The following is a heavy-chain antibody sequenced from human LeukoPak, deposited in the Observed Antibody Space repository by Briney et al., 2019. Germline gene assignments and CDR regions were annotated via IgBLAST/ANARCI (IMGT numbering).Heavy chain of an antibody. D-gene: IGHD2-15*01. CDR2: IYHSGST. Sequence: PSETLSLTCAVSGGSISSGGYSWSWIRQPPGKGLEWIGYIYHSGSTYYNPSLKSRVTISVDRSKNQFSLKLSSVTAADTAVYYCGSSGFDYWGQGTLVTVSS. J-gene: IGHJ4*02. CDR1: GGSISSGGYS. CDR3: GSSGFDY. V-gene: IGHV4-30-2*01.